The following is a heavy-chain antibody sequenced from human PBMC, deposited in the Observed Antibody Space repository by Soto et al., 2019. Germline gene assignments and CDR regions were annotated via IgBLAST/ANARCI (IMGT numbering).Heavy chain of an antibody. CDR2: INAGYGNT. CDR3: ARDTGDGTFDP. Sequence: GASVKVSCKASVYTFSSYAMHWVRQAPGQRLEWMGWINAGYGNTKSSQKFQDRVTISRDTSASTAYMELTSLRSEDTAVYYCARDTGDGTFDPWGQGTLVTVSS. J-gene: IGHJ5*02. V-gene: IGHV1-3*01. D-gene: IGHD7-27*01. CDR1: VYTFSSYA.